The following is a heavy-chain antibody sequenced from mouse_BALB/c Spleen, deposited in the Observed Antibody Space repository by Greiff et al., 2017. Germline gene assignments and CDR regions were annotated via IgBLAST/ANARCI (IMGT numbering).Heavy chain of an antibody. V-gene: IGHV1-4*01. J-gene: IGHJ3*01. CDR2: INPSTGYT. CDR1: GYTFTSYW. Sequence: QVQLHQPGAELVRPGASVKLSCKASGYTFTSYWMHWVKQRPGQGLEWIGYINPSTGYTEYNQKFKDKATLTADKSSSTAYMQLSSLTSEDSAVYYCARGGAIKGAYWGQGTLVTVSA. CDR3: ARGGAIKGAY.